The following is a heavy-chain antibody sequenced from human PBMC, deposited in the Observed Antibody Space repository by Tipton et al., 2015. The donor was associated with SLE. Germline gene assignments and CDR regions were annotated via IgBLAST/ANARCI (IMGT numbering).Heavy chain of an antibody. Sequence: SLRLSCAASGFTFSTYAMHWVRQAPGEGLEWVAVISYDGSNKYYADSVKGRFTISRDNSKNTLYLQMNSLRAEDTAVYYCAREPLVAASYYFDYWGQGTLVTVSS. CDR1: GFTFSTYA. V-gene: IGHV3-30*04. CDR3: AREPLVAASYYFDY. J-gene: IGHJ4*02. CDR2: ISYDGSNK. D-gene: IGHD2-2*01.